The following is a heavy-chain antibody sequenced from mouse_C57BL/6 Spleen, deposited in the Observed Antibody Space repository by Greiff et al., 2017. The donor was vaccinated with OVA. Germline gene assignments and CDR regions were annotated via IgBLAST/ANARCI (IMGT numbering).Heavy chain of an antibody. CDR3: ARRYYGSSPYAMDY. V-gene: IGHV1-55*01. CDR2: IYPGSGST. J-gene: IGHJ4*01. Sequence: QVQLQQPGAELVKPGASVKMSCKASGYTFTSYWITWVKQRPGQGLEWIGDIYPGSGSTNYNEKFKSKATLTVDPSSSTAYLQLSSLTSEDSAVYYCARRYYGSSPYAMDYWGQGTSVTVSS. CDR1: GYTFTSYW. D-gene: IGHD1-1*01.